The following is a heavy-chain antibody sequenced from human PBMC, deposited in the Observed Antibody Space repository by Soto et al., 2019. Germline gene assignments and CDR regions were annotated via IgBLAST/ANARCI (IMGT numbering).Heavy chain of an antibody. CDR3: ARDGHMITFGGVIVIPHAFDI. CDR2: ISAYNGNT. D-gene: IGHD3-16*02. Sequence: ASVKVSCKASGYTFTSYGISWVRQAPGQGLEWMGWISAYNGNTNYAQKLQGRVTMTTDTSTSTAYMELRSLRSDDTAVYYCARDGHMITFGGVIVIPHAFDIWGQGTMVTVSS. CDR1: GYTFTSYG. V-gene: IGHV1-18*01. J-gene: IGHJ3*02.